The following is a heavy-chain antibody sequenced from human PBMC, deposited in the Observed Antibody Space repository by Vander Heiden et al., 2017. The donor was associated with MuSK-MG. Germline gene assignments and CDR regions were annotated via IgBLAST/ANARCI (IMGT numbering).Heavy chain of an antibody. CDR3: AKDIIKYCGGGSCPFDS. CDR1: GFTFSSFA. D-gene: IGHD2-15*01. Sequence: EVQLLESGGGLVQPGGSLRLACAASGFTFSSFALNWVRQSPGKGLEWVSGISASGAKTYYADSVKGRFTISRDNSNNTLFLQMNSLIDEDTAIYYCAKDIIKYCGGGSCPFDSWGRGTLVTVSS. J-gene: IGHJ4*02. CDR2: ISASGAKT. V-gene: IGHV3-23*01.